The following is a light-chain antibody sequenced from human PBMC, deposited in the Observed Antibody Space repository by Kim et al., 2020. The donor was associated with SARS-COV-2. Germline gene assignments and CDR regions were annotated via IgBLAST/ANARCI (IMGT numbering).Light chain of an antibody. Sequence: QSVLTQPPSASGTPGQRVTMSCSGSSSNIGTNTVNWYQQVPGTVPKLLIYKNNLRPSGVPDRFSGSKSGTSASLAISGLQSEDEADYYCAAWDDSLNGAVFGGGTQLTVL. CDR2: KNN. J-gene: IGLJ7*01. CDR3: AAWDDSLNGAV. CDR1: SSNIGTNT. V-gene: IGLV1-44*01.